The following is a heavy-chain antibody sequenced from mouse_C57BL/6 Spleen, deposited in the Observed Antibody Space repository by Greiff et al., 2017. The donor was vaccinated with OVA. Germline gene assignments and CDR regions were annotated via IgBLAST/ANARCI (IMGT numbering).Heavy chain of an antibody. CDR3: ARHYYGSSYDY. CDR2: IYPGDGDT. CDR1: GYAFSSSW. D-gene: IGHD1-1*01. J-gene: IGHJ2*01. V-gene: IGHV1-82*01. Sequence: VKLLESGPELVKPGASVKISCKASGYAFSSSWMNWVKQRPGKGLEWIGRIYPGDGDTNYNGKFKGKATLTADKSSSTAYMQLSSLTSEDSAVNFCARHYYGSSYDYWGQGTTLTVSS.